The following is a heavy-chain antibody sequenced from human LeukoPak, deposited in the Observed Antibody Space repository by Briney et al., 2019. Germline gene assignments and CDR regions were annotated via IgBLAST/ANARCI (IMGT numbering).Heavy chain of an antibody. J-gene: IGHJ5*02. Sequence: GASVKVSCKASGGTFSSYAISWVRQAPGQGLEWMGGIIPIFGTANYAQKFQGRVTITADKSTSTAYMELSSLRSEDTAVYYCASRVVTEVWWFDPWGQGTLVTVSS. CDR3: ASRVVTEVWWFDP. V-gene: IGHV1-69*06. CDR2: IIPIFGTA. D-gene: IGHD4-23*01. CDR1: GGTFSSYA.